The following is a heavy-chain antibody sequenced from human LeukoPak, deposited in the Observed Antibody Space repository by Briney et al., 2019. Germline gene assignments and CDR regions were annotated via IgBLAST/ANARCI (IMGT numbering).Heavy chain of an antibody. CDR3: AITTYYYDSSGYPLDAFDI. CDR2: ISSSSSYI. CDR1: GFTFSSYS. Sequence: GGSLRLSCAASGFTFSSYSMNWVRQAPGKGLEWVSSISSSSSYIYYADSVKGRFTISRDNAKNTLYLQMNSLRAEDTAVYYCAITTYYYDSSGYPLDAFDIWGQGTMVTVSS. V-gene: IGHV3-21*01. D-gene: IGHD3-22*01. J-gene: IGHJ3*02.